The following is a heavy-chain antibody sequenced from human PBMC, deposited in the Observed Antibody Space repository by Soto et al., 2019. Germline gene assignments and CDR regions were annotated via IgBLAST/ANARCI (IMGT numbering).Heavy chain of an antibody. CDR2: IIPIFGTA. D-gene: IGHD3-22*01. CDR1: GGTFSSYA. Sequence: ASVKVSCKASGGTFSSYAIDWVRQAPGQGLEWMGGIIPIFGTANYAQKFQGRITITADESASTAYMELRSLRSEDTAVYYCARGIHYDSSGFYYFYWGQGTLVTVSS. V-gene: IGHV1-69*13. J-gene: IGHJ4*02. CDR3: ARGIHYDSSGFYYFY.